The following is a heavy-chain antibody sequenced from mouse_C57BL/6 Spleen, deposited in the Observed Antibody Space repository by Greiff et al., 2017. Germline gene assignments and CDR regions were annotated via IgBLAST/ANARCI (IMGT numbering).Heavy chain of an antibody. D-gene: IGHD1-1*01. J-gene: IGHJ2*01. Sequence: EVQLQQSGPVLVKPGPSVKISCKASGFTFTDYYMHWVKQSHGKSLEWIGLVYPYTGCTSYNQKFKGKATLTVDTSSSTAYMELNCLSSEASAVYYCARSDYYDDGYYYDYWGQCTTLTGSS. CDR2: VYPYTGCT. CDR3: ARSDYYDDGYYYDY. V-gene: IGHV1-36*01. CDR1: GFTFTDYY.